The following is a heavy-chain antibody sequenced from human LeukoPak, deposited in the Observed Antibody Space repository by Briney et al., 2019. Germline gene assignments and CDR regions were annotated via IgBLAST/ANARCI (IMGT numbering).Heavy chain of an antibody. V-gene: IGHV4-4*07. Sequence: SETLSLTCTASGASISSYSWCWIRQPAGKGLEWIGRIYSSGSTNYNPSLKSRVTMSADTSKNHFSLKLSSVTAADTAVYYCARDPAPDAFDIWGQGTMVTVSS. CDR1: GASISSYS. CDR2: IYSSGST. J-gene: IGHJ3*02. CDR3: ARDPAPDAFDI.